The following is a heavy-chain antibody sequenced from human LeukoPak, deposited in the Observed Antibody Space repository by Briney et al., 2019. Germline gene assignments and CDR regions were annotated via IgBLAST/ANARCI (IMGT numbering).Heavy chain of an antibody. CDR3: ARDHSSSWSWRYFDY. V-gene: IGHV5-51*01. Sequence: GESLKISCKGSGYSFTSYWIGWVRQMPGKGLEWMGIIYPGDSDTRYSPSFQGQVTTSADKSISTAYLQWSSLKASDTAMYYCARDHSSSWSWRYFDYWGQGTLVTVSS. CDR1: GYSFTSYW. CDR2: IYPGDSDT. J-gene: IGHJ4*02. D-gene: IGHD6-13*01.